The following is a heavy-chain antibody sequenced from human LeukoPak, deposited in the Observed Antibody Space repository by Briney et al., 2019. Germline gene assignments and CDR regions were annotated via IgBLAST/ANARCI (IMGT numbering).Heavy chain of an antibody. Sequence: GGSLRLSCAASRFSFSRYAMSWVRQAPGKGLEWVSAISGSGGSTYYVASVKGRFTISRDNSKNTLYLQMSSLRAEDTAVYYCAKASYSTGWDYGMDVWGQGTTVTVSS. D-gene: IGHD6-19*01. CDR3: AKASYSTGWDYGMDV. J-gene: IGHJ6*02. CDR2: ISGSGGST. CDR1: RFSFSRYA. V-gene: IGHV3-23*01.